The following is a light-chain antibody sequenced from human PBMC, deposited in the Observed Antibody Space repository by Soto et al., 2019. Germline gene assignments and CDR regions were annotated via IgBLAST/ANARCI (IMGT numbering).Light chain of an antibody. J-gene: IGLJ2*01. Sequence: QSVLTQPASVSGSPGQSITISCTGSSSDVGDYNYVSWYQQHPGRAPKLMIYDVTNRPSGVSNRFSGSKSGNTASLTISGLQAEDEGDYYCSSYTSSGTSVVFGGGTKLTVL. CDR3: SSYTSSGTSVV. V-gene: IGLV2-14*01. CDR1: SSDVGDYNY. CDR2: DVT.